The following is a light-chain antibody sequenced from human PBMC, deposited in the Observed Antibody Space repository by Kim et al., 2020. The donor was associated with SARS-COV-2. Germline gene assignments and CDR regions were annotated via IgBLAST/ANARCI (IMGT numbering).Light chain of an antibody. CDR1: QRISSNY. CDR2: VAS. CDR3: QQYGDSVRT. V-gene: IGKV3-20*01. J-gene: IGKJ1*01. Sequence: EIVLTQSPGTLSLSPGERATLSCRASQRISSNYLAWYQQKPGQAPRLLIYVASSRAPGIPDRFSGSGSGTDFTLTISRLEPEDFAVYYYQQYGDSVRTFGQGTKVDIK.